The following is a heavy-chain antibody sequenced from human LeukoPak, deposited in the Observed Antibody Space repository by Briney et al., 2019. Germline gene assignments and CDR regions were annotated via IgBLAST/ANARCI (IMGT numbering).Heavy chain of an antibody. CDR1: GGSFSGYY. V-gene: IGHV4-34*01. CDR3: ARHRPRYGGYDAPIAS. D-gene: IGHD5-12*01. CDR2: INHSGST. J-gene: IGHJ4*02. Sequence: SETLSLTCAVYGGSFSGYYWSWIRQPPGKGLEWIGEINHSGSTNYNPSLKSRVTISVDTSKNQFSLKLSSVTAADTAVYYCARHRPRYGGYDAPIASWGRGTLVTVPS.